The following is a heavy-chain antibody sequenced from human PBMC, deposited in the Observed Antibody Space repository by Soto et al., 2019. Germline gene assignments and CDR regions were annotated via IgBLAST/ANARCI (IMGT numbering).Heavy chain of an antibody. CDR3: ARGLRGMVRGVKTYYFDY. D-gene: IGHD3-10*01. CDR2: IIPIFGTA. J-gene: IGHJ4*02. V-gene: IGHV1-69*01. CDR1: GGTFSSYA. Sequence: QVQLVQSGAEVKKPGSSVKISCKASGGTFSSYAISWVRQAPGQGLEWMGGIIPIFGTANYAQKFQGRVTITADESTSTAYMELSSRRSEDTAVYYCARGLRGMVRGVKTYYFDYWGQGTLVTVSS.